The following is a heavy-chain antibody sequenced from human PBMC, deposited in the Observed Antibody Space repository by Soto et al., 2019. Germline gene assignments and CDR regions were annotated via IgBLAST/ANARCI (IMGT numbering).Heavy chain of an antibody. CDR1: GFTFSSYG. CDR2: ISYDGSYK. J-gene: IGHJ6*02. V-gene: IGHV3-30*18. Sequence: QVQLVESGGGVVQPGRSLRLSCAASGFTFSSYGMHWVRQAPGKGLEWMAVISYDGSYKYYADSVKGRFTISRDNSKNTLYLQMNSLRAEDTAVYYCVNGRKGRAYYYYGMDVWGQGTTVTVSS. D-gene: IGHD2-15*01. CDR3: VNGRKGRAYYYYGMDV.